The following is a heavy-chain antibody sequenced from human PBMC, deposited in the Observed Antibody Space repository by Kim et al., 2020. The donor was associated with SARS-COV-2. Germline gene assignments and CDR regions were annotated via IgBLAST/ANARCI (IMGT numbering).Heavy chain of an antibody. V-gene: IGHV3-30*02. D-gene: IGHD4-17*01. Sequence: YADSVKGRFTISRDNSKNTLYLQMNSLRAEDTAVYYCAKVPSTVAIGFDYWGQGTLVTVSS. CDR3: AKVPSTVAIGFDY. J-gene: IGHJ4*02.